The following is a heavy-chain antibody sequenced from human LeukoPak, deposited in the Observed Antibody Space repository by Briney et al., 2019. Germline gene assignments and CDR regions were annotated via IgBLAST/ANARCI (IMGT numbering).Heavy chain of an antibody. V-gene: IGHV1-18*01. J-gene: IGHJ3*02. CDR2: ISAYNGNT. CDR1: GYTFTSYG. Sequence: ASVKVSCKASGYTFTSYGISWVRQAPGQGLEWMGWISAYNGNTNYAQKLQGRVTMTTDTSTSTAYMELRSLRSDDTAVYYCARGRYLGSGSYRAPGAFDIWGQGTMVTVSS. D-gene: IGHD3-10*01. CDR3: ARGRYLGSGSYRAPGAFDI.